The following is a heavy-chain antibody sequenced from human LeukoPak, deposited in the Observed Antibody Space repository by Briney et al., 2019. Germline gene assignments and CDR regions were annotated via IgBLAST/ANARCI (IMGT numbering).Heavy chain of an antibody. CDR3: ARDPAVAGSGGFDP. CDR1: GGSISSSSYY. CDR2: IYYSGST. V-gene: IGHV4-39*02. D-gene: IGHD6-19*01. Sequence: SETLSLTCTVSGGSISSSSYYWGWIRQPPGKGLEWIGSIYYSGSTHYNPSLKSRVTISVDTSKNQFSLKLSSVTAADTAVYYCARDPAVAGSGGFDPWGQGTLVTVSS. J-gene: IGHJ5*02.